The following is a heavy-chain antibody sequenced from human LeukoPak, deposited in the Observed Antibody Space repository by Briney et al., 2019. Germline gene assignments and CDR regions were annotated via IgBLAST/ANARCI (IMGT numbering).Heavy chain of an antibody. CDR1: GYTLTELS. CDR3: ATLRPQIAVAGTALGYFDY. Sequence: ASVKVSCKVSGYTLTELSMHWVRQAPGKGLEWMGGFDPEDGETIYAQKFQGRVTMTEDTSTDTAYMELSSLRSEDTAVYYCATLRPQIAVAGTALGYFDYWAREPWSPSPQ. J-gene: IGHJ4*02. V-gene: IGHV1-24*01. CDR2: FDPEDGET. D-gene: IGHD6-19*01.